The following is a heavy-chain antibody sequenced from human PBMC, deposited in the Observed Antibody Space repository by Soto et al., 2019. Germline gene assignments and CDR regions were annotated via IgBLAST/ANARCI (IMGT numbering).Heavy chain of an antibody. Sequence: QVQLVESGGAVVQPGTSLRLSCAASGFLFSRFGMHWVRQAPGKGLEWVAVIVSHGGKIGYADSVRGRFTISRDNSRNMLFLEMTSLRAEDKAVYYCAKGGRQWLVTSDFNYWGQGALVTVSS. V-gene: IGHV3-33*02. CDR2: IVSHGGKI. CDR1: GFLFSRFG. D-gene: IGHD6-19*01. J-gene: IGHJ4*02. CDR3: AKGGRQWLVTSDFNY.